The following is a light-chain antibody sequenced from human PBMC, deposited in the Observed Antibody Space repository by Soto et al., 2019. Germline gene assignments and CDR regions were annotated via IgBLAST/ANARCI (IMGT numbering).Light chain of an antibody. J-gene: IGLJ1*01. Sequence: QSALTQPASVSGSPGQSITISCTGTSSDVGGYKYVSWHQLHPGKAPKLIIYEVSNRPSGVSNRFSGSKSGNTASLTISGPQAEDEADYYCSSYSRSTAYVFGTGTKVTVL. CDR3: SSYSRSTAYV. V-gene: IGLV2-14*01. CDR1: SSDVGGYKY. CDR2: EVS.